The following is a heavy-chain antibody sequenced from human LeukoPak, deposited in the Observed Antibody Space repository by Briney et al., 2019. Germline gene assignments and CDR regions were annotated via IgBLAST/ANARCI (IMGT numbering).Heavy chain of an antibody. CDR1: GGSITSRNW. Sequence: SETLSLTCAVSGGSITSRNWWSWVRQTPGEGLEWIGEIYLGGSTNYDPSLKTRVTMSIDKSNNQFSLELSSVTAADTAVYYCASHMAVSGTRGFDYWGQGTLVTVSS. CDR3: ASHMAVSGTRGFDY. D-gene: IGHD6-19*01. J-gene: IGHJ4*02. CDR2: IYLGGST. V-gene: IGHV4-4*02.